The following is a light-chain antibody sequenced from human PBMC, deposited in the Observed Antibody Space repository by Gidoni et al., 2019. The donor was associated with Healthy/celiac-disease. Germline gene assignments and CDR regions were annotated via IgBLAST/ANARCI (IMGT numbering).Light chain of an antibody. V-gene: IGKV1-39*01. CDR1: QSISSY. J-gene: IGKJ4*01. CDR2: DAS. CDR3: QQSYSNLT. Sequence: DIQMTQSPSSLSASVGDRVTITCRASQSISSYLNWYQQKPGKAPKLLIYDASSLQSGVPSRFSGSGSGTEFTLTISSLQPEDYATYYCQQSYSNLTFGGGTKVEIK.